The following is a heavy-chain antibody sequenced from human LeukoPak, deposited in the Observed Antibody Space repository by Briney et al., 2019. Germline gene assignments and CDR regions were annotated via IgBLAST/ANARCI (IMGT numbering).Heavy chain of an antibody. CDR3: ASASRSSEHYFDY. Sequence: KPGESLKISCKGSGYSFTSYWIGWVRQMPGKGLEWMGIIYPGDSDTRYSPSFQGQVTISADKSISTAYLQWSSLKAPDTAMYYCASASRSSEHYFDYWGQGTLVTVSS. V-gene: IGHV5-51*01. J-gene: IGHJ4*02. CDR2: IYPGDSDT. CDR1: GYSFTSYW.